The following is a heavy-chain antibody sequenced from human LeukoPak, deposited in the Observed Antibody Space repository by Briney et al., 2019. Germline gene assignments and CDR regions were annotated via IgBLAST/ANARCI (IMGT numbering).Heavy chain of an antibody. J-gene: IGHJ4*02. V-gene: IGHV3-30*18. Sequence: GRSLRLSCAASGFTFSSYGMHWVRQAPGKGLEWVAVISYDGSNKYYADSVKGRFTISRDNSKNTLYPQMNSLRTEDTAVYYCAKGGGIRITMVRGVTVDYWGQGTLVTVSS. CDR1: GFTFSSYG. CDR2: ISYDGSNK. CDR3: AKGGGIRITMVRGVTVDY. D-gene: IGHD3-10*01.